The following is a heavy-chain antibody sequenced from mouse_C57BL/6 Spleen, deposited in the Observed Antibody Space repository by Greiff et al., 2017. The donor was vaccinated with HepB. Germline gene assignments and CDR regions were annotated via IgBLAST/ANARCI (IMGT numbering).Heavy chain of an antibody. CDR3: ARGELHYFDY. CDR1: GFTFSDYY. Sequence: EVQLVESEGGLVQPGSSMKLSCTASGFTFSDYYMAWVRQVPEKGLEWVANINYDGSSTYYLDSLKSRFIISRDNAKNILYLQMSSLKSEDTATYYCARGELHYFDYWGQGTTLTVSS. V-gene: IGHV5-16*01. D-gene: IGHD2-1*01. J-gene: IGHJ2*01. CDR2: INYDGSST.